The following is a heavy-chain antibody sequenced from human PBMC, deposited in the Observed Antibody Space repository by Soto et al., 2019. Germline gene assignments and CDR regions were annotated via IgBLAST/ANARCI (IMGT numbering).Heavy chain of an antibody. CDR3: ARDGVAVTTGIAGY. Sequence: QVQLVQSGGEVKKPGASVKVSCKASGYTFTSYSIIWVRQAPGQGLEWMGWINVYNGNTQYAQKFQGRVTMTTDTSTSTVYMELRSLSSDATAVYFCARDGVAVTTGIAGYWGQGTLVTVSS. V-gene: IGHV1-18*01. D-gene: IGHD4-4*01. CDR2: INVYNGNT. CDR1: GYTFTSYS. J-gene: IGHJ4*02.